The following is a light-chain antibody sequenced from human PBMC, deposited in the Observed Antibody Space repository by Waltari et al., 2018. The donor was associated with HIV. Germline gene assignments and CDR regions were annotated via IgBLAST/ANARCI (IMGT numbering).Light chain of an antibody. CDR3: ASWDDNLNSWV. Sequence: QSVVTQPPSASGTPGQRVTIPCSGSDSHIGSNYVYWYQDLPGTAPKLLIYKNNQRSSGVPDRFSGSKSDTSASLAISGLRSEDEADYYCASWDDNLNSWVFGGGTKLTVL. V-gene: IGLV1-47*01. CDR2: KNN. J-gene: IGLJ3*02. CDR1: DSHIGSNY.